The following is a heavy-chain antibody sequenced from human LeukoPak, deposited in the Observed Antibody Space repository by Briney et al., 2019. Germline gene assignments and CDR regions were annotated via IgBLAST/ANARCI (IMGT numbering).Heavy chain of an antibody. J-gene: IGHJ6*02. CDR3: ARAPAYDFWSGYGHYYGMDV. CDR1: GYTFTSYG. V-gene: IGHV1-18*01. CDR2: ISAYNGNT. D-gene: IGHD3-3*01. Sequence: ASGKVSCKASGYTFTSYGISWVRQAPGHGLEWMGWISAYNGNTNYAQKLQGRVTMTTDTSTSTAYMELRSLRSDDTAVYYCARAPAYDFWSGYGHYYGMDVWGQGTTVTVSS.